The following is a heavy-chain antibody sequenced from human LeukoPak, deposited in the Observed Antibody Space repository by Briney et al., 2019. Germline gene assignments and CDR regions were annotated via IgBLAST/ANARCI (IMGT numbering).Heavy chain of an antibody. D-gene: IGHD4-17*01. Sequence: GRSLRLSCAASGFTFSSYGMHWVRQAPGKGLEWVAVISYDGSNKYYADSVKGRFTISRDNSKNTLYLQMNSLRAEDTAVYYCAKGMTTGPPSSFDPWGQGTLVTVSS. J-gene: IGHJ5*02. CDR1: GFTFSSYG. CDR2: ISYDGSNK. CDR3: AKGMTTGPPSSFDP. V-gene: IGHV3-30*18.